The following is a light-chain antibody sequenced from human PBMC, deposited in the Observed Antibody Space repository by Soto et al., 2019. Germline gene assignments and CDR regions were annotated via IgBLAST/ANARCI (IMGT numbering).Light chain of an antibody. CDR2: LNSDGSH. V-gene: IGLV4-69*01. J-gene: IGLJ1*01. Sequence: QAVVTQSPSASASLGASVKVTCTLSSGHSSYAIAWHQQQPEKSPRYLMRLNSDGSHSKGDGIPDRFSGSSSGAERYLTISSLQSEDEADYYCQTWGTGIQVFGTGTKLTVL. CDR3: QTWGTGIQV. CDR1: SGHSSYA.